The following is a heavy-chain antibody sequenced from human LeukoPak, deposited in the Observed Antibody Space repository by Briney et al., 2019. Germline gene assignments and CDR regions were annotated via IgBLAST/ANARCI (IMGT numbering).Heavy chain of an antibody. J-gene: IGHJ4*02. D-gene: IGHD3-22*01. CDR1: GFIFSNYW. CDR2: ISSSGSTI. V-gene: IGHV3-48*04. CDR3: ARDLTGLGGYYFDY. Sequence: GGSLRLSCAASGFIFSNYWMHWVRQAPGKGLEWVSYISSSGSTIYYADSVKGRFSISRDNAMNSLYLQMNSLRAEDTAVYYCARDLTGLGGYYFDYWGLGTLVTVSS.